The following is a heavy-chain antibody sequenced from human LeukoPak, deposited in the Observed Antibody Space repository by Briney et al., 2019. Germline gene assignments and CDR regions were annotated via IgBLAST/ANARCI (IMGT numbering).Heavy chain of an antibody. J-gene: IGHJ3*02. CDR2: IYYSGST. D-gene: IGHD4-17*01. CDR1: GGSISSGDYY. Sequence: SQTLSLTCTVSGGSISSGDYYWSWIRQPPGKGLEWIGYIYYSGSTFYNPSLKSRVTISVDTSKNQFSLKLSSVTAADTAVYYCARLTVTRGYDAFDIWGQGTMVTVSS. CDR3: ARLTVTRGYDAFDI. V-gene: IGHV4-30-4*08.